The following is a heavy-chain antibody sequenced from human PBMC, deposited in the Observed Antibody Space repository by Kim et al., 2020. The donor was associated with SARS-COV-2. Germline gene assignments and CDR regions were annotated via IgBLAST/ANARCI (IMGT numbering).Heavy chain of an antibody. D-gene: IGHD1-26*01. V-gene: IGHV3-30*01. Sequence: SVKDRFTISRDNSKTTLYLQMKGLRAEDVAVYYCVRAYSGSYFTAFDYWGQGTLVTVSS. CDR3: VRAYSGSYFTAFDY. J-gene: IGHJ4*02.